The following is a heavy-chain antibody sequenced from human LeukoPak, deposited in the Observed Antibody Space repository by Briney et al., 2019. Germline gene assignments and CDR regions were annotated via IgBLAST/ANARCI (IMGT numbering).Heavy chain of an antibody. CDR3: VKDAIPRDGKWELDY. D-gene: IGHD1-26*01. CDR2: SVGANGRT. J-gene: IGHJ4*02. CDR1: GFTFSPHA. V-gene: IGHV3-23*01. Sequence: GGSLRLSCEASGFTFSPHAMSWVRLAPGKGLEWVSGSVGANGRTYYADSVKGRFTISRDNSKDTLYLQMNSLRVEGTAVYYCVKDAIPRDGKWELDYWGQGTLVTVSS.